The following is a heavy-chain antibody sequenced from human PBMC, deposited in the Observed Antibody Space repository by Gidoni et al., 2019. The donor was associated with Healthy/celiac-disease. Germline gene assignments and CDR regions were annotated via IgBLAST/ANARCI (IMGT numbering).Heavy chain of an antibody. CDR1: GFPFSSYW. D-gene: IGHD4-17*01. V-gene: IGHV3-7*03. Sequence: EVQLVESGGGLVKPGGSLRLSCAASGFPFSSYWMSWVRQAPGKGLEWVANIKQDGSEKYYVDSVKGRFTISRDNAKNSLYLQMNSLRAEDTAVYYCARLGYGDYYGMDVWGQGTTVTVSS. CDR2: IKQDGSEK. J-gene: IGHJ6*02. CDR3: ARLGYGDYYGMDV.